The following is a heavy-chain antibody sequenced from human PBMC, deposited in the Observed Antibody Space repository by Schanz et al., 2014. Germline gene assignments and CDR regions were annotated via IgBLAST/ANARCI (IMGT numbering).Heavy chain of an antibody. V-gene: IGHV3-21*04. J-gene: IGHJ6*02. Sequence: EGQLAESGGGVVQPGRSLRLSCAASGFIFSSYSMNWVRQAPGKGLEWVSSISSSSSYIYYADSVKDRFTISRDNAKNSLYLQMNSLRAEDTAVYYGARDGDDRRVYGSGYWLGDCMDVWGRGTTVTVSS. CDR2: ISSSSSYI. CDR3: ARDGDDRRVYGSGYWLGDCMDV. D-gene: IGHD3-10*01. CDR1: GFIFSSYS.